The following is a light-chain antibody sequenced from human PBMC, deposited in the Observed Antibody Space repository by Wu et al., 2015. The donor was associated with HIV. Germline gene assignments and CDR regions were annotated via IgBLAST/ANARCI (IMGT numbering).Light chain of an antibody. V-gene: IGKV3-11*01. J-gene: IGKJ5*01. CDR3: QHRFNWPLI. Sequence: EIVLTQSPDTLSLSPGERATLSCRASQSVSSYLAWYQHKPGQAPRLLIHDASDRATGISARFSGSGSGTEFTLTISSLEPEDFAFYYCQHRFNWPLIFGQGTRLEIK. CDR1: QSVSSY. CDR2: DAS.